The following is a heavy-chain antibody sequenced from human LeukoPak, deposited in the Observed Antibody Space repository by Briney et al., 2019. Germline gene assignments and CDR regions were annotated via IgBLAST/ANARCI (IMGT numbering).Heavy chain of an antibody. CDR3: ARVQFGSGWLN. D-gene: IGHD6-19*01. CDR1: GGSISSSSYY. J-gene: IGHJ4*02. V-gene: IGHV4-39*07. CDR2: IYYGGTT. Sequence: PSETLSLTYTVSGGSISSSSYYWVWIRQPPGKGLEWIGSIYYGGTTYYNPSLKSRVTISVDTSKNQFSLQLTSVPAADTAVYYCARVQFGSGWLNWGQGTLVTVSS.